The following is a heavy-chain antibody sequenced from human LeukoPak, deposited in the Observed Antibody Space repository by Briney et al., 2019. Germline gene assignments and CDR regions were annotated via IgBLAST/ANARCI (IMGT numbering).Heavy chain of an antibody. V-gene: IGHV1-18*01. CDR1: GYTFTNDG. J-gene: IGHJ4*02. Sequence: ASVKVSCKTSGYTFTNDGIGWVRQAPGQGLEWMGWISCYNGKTNYVQKFRGRVAMTADTSTSTVYMELRSLISDDTAVYYCARDIATVQHQDWGQGTLVTVSS. CDR3: ARDIATVQHQD. CDR2: ISCYNGKT. D-gene: IGHD1-1*01.